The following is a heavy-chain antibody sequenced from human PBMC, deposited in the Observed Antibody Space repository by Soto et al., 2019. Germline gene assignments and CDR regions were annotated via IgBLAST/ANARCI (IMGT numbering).Heavy chain of an antibody. D-gene: IGHD3-16*01. J-gene: IGHJ6*02. CDR3: VMVDNYVTPTPQDV. CDR1: GYIFVNYG. CDR2: ISPYTGNT. Sequence: QVQLVQSGDEVKKPGASVKVSCKASGYIFVNYGIAWVRQAPGQGLEWMGWISPYTGNTHSATKVQGRLTMTTDTSTFTADMDVGSLTSDDTAVYYCVMVDNYVTPTPQDVWGQGTTVTVSS. V-gene: IGHV1-18*01.